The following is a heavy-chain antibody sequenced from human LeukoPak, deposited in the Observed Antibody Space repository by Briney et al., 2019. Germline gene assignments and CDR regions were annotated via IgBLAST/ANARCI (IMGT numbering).Heavy chain of an antibody. Sequence: SETLSLTCTVSGGSISSYYWSWIRQHPGKGLEWIGYTYYSGSTYYNPSLKSRVTISVDTSKNQFSLKLSSVTAADTAVYYCASQPSGDYGGNSDYWGQGTLVTVSS. CDR3: ASQPSGDYGGNSDY. CDR1: GGSISSYY. CDR2: TYYSGST. V-gene: IGHV4-59*06. D-gene: IGHD4-23*01. J-gene: IGHJ4*02.